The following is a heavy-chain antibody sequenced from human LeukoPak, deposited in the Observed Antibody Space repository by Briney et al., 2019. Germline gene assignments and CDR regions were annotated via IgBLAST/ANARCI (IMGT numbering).Heavy chain of an antibody. V-gene: IGHV3-53*01. D-gene: IGHD2-2*01. Sequence: GGSVRLSCAASGFTGSTYYMTWVRQAPGKGLECVSVIYSGGSTYYADSVKGRFTVSRDNSKNTLYLQMNSLRAEDTAMYYCARGLGYCTSTTCLLPFDYWGQGTLVTVSS. CDR2: IYSGGST. CDR3: ARGLGYCTSTTCLLPFDY. CDR1: GFTGSTYY. J-gene: IGHJ4*02.